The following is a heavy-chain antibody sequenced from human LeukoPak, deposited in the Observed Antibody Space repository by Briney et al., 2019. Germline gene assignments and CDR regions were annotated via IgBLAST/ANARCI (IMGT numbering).Heavy chain of an antibody. J-gene: IGHJ6*03. V-gene: IGHV7-4-1*02. CDR3: ARDPGIQSGYSYGYPYYYYYYMDV. Sequence: ASVKVSCKASGYTFTSYAMNWVRQAPGQGLEWMGWINTNTGNPTYAQGFTGRFVFSLDTSVSTAYLQISSLKAEDTAVYYCARDPGIQSGYSYGYPYYYYYYMDVWGKGTTVTVSS. CDR1: GYTFTSYA. CDR2: INTNTGNP. D-gene: IGHD5-18*01.